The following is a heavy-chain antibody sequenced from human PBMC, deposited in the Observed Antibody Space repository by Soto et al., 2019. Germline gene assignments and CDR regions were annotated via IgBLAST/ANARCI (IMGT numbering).Heavy chain of an antibody. D-gene: IGHD2-21*02. CDR1: GFTFSSYA. CDR3: ANPRWHMVVVTAIPPPFDY. Sequence: GGSLRLSCAASGFTFSSYAMSWVRQAPGKGLEWVSAISGSGGSTYYADSVKGRFTISRDNSKNTLYLQMNSLRAEDTAVYYCANPRWHMVVVTAIPPPFDYGGQGTLDTVPS. V-gene: IGHV3-23*01. J-gene: IGHJ4*02. CDR2: ISGSGGST.